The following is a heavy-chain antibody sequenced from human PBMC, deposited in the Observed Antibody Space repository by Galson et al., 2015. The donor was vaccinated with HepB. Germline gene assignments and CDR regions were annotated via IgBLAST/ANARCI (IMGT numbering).Heavy chain of an antibody. CDR2: IWYDGRNK. CDR3: AKVFIGPGSNYGYGFDI. J-gene: IGHJ3*02. Sequence: SLRLSCAASGFAFSTFGIHWVRQAPGKGLEWVAVIWYDGRNKDYGNSVKGRFIISRDNSKSTLYLQMNNLRAEDTAVYYCAKVFIGPGSNYGYGFDIWGQGTTVTVSP. V-gene: IGHV3-33*06. D-gene: IGHD3-10*01. CDR1: GFAFSTFG.